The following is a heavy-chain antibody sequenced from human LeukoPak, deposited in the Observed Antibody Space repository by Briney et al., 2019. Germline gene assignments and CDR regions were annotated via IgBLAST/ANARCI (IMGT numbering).Heavy chain of an antibody. V-gene: IGHV3-23*01. Sequence: GGSLRLSRAASGFTFSSSAMTWVRQAPGKGLEWVSAISSSGSDTIYTDSVRDRFTISRVNSKNTLYLQMSSLRAEDTAVYYCAKGGSYAPLDYWGQGTLVTVSS. J-gene: IGHJ4*02. CDR1: GFTFSSSA. D-gene: IGHD1-26*01. CDR3: AKGGSYAPLDY. CDR2: ISSSGSDT.